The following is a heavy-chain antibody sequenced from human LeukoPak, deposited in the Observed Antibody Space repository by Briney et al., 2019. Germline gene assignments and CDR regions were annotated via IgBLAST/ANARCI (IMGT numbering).Heavy chain of an antibody. CDR2: IYTSGST. CDR3: ARTNTSGGNYPRAYFDY. J-gene: IGHJ4*02. Sequence: PSETLSLTCTVSGGSISSYYWSWIRQPAGKGLEWIGRIYTSGSTNYNPSLKSRVTMSVDTSKNQFSLKLSSVTAADTAVYYCARTNTSGGNYPRAYFDYWGQGTLVTVSS. V-gene: IGHV4-4*07. CDR1: GGSISSYY. D-gene: IGHD4-11*01.